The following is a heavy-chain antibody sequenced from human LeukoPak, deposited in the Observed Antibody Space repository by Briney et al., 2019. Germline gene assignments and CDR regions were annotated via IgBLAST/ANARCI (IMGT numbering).Heavy chain of an antibody. CDR3: ARKSRLELIYYYYGMDV. V-gene: IGHV4-4*02. Sequence: SETLSLTCAVSGGSISSSAWWSWVRQPPGKGLEWIGEVYHTGSTKCNPSLKSRVTISVDTSKNQFSLKLSSVTAADTAVYYCARKSRLELIYYYYGMDVWGQGTTVTVSS. D-gene: IGHD3-16*01. J-gene: IGHJ6*02. CDR2: VYHTGST. CDR1: GGSISSSAW.